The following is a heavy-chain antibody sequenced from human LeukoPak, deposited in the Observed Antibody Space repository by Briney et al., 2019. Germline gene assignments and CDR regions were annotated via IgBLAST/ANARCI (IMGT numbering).Heavy chain of an antibody. J-gene: IGHJ5*02. D-gene: IGHD5-12*01. CDR3: APQQTYSPYNWFDP. CDR1: GFPLSNYW. CDR2: IHPDGSIT. V-gene: IGHV3-74*03. Sequence: PGGSLRLSCVGSGFPLSNYWMHWVRPAPGAGLVWVSRIHPDGSITTYADSVKGRFTISRDNAKNTLYLQMNSLRAEDTAVYYCAPQQTYSPYNWFDPWGQGTLVTVSS.